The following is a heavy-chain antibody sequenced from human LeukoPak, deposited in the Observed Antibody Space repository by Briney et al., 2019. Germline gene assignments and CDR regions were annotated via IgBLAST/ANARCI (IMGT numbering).Heavy chain of an antibody. CDR1: GFTFSSYS. CDR3: ATQDNYYYYMDV. Sequence: GGSLRLSCAASGFTFSSYSMNWVRQAPGKGLEWVSSISSSSSYIYYADSVKGRFTISRDNSKNTLYLQLNSLRAEDTAVYYCATQDNYYYYMDVWGKGTTVTVSS. V-gene: IGHV3-21*04. CDR2: ISSSSSYI. J-gene: IGHJ6*03.